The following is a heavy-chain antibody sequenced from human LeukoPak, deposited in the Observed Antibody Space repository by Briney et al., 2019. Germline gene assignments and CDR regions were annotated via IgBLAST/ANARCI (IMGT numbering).Heavy chain of an antibody. V-gene: IGHV4-38-2*02. CDR1: GFNFEDYD. CDR2: VFHSGNT. Sequence: PGGSLRLSCAASGFNFEDYDMSWIRQAPGKGLEWVGSVFHSGNTYYNPSLKSRLTISADTSENQFPLTLTSVTAADTAVYSCARDRSVGVLPAPPFDFWGQGTLVTVSS. CDR3: ARDRSVGVLPAPPFDF. D-gene: IGHD6-6*01. J-gene: IGHJ4*02.